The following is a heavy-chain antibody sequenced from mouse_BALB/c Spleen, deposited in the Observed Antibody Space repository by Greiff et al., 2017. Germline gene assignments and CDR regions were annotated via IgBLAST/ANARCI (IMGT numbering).Heavy chain of an antibody. CDR3: ARGSSWFAY. Sequence: DVQLVESGGGLVKPGGSLKLSCAASGFTFSDYYMYWVRQTPEKRLEWVATISDGGSYTYYPDSVKGRFTISRDNAKNNLYLQMSSLKSEDTAMYYCARGSSWFAYWGQGTLVTVSA. V-gene: IGHV5-4*02. CDR2: ISDGGSYT. J-gene: IGHJ3*01. CDR1: GFTFSDYY.